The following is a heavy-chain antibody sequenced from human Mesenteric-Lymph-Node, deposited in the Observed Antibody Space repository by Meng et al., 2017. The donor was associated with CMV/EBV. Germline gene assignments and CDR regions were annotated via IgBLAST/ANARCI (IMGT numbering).Heavy chain of an antibody. J-gene: IGHJ5*02. CDR1: GGTFSSYA. D-gene: IGHD2-21*02. V-gene: IGHV1-69*04. CDR3: AACGGDCYSGST. Sequence: CKASGGTFSSYAISWVRQAPGQGLEWMGRITPILGIANYAQKFQGRVTITADKSTSTAYMELSSLRSEDTAVYYCAACGGDCYSGSTWGQGTLVTVSS. CDR2: ITPILGIA.